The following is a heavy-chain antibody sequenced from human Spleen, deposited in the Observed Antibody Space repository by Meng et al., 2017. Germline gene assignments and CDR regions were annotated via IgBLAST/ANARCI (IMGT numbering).Heavy chain of an antibody. CDR2: IYYSGST. D-gene: IGHD3-10*01. CDR3: ASGRGSGDP. V-gene: IGHV4-30-4*01. Sequence: QIHLQKSRTRQEKCSQSLSLTCTVSACYISSDDYDWSWIRLPPGKGLEWIGYIYYSGSTYYNPALKSRVTISLDTSKNLFSQKQSSVSAADTAVYYCASGRGSGDPWGQGTLVTVSS. CDR1: ACYISSDDYD. J-gene: IGHJ5*02.